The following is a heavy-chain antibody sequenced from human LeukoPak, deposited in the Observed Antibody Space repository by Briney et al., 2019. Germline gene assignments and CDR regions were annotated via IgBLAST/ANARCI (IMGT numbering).Heavy chain of an antibody. J-gene: IGHJ5*02. CDR1: GFTFSSYG. D-gene: IGHD5-12*01. Sequence: GGSLRLSCAASGFTFSSYGMHWVRQAPGKGLEWVAVISYDGSNKYHADSVKGRFTISRDNSKNTLYLQMNSLRAEDTAVYYCANFGGYGSPWGQGTLVTVSS. CDR2: ISYDGSNK. V-gene: IGHV3-30*18. CDR3: ANFGGYGSP.